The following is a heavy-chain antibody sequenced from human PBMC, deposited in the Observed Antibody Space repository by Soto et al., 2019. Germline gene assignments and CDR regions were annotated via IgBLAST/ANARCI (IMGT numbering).Heavy chain of an antibody. D-gene: IGHD6-13*01. CDR2: ISDSAGGT. V-gene: IGHV3-23*01. CDR3: ARCQIAARVPYYNDY. J-gene: IGHJ4*02. CDR1: GFTFSSYG. Sequence: VQLLESGGGLVQPGGSLRLSCSASGFTFSSYGMSWVRQAPGKGLEWVSGISDSAGGTHYAVSVKGRFTISRDNSKNTLYLQMNSLRAEDTAVYYCARCQIAARVPYYNDYWGQGTLVTVSS.